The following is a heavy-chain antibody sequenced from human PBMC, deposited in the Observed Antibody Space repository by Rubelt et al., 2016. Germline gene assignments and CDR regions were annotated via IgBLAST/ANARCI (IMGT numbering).Heavy chain of an antibody. Sequence: QVQLQQWGAGLLKPSETLSLTCAVYGGSFSGYYWSWIRQPPGKGLEWIGEINHSGSTNYNPSLKIRVTISVDTSKNQFSLKLSSVTAADTAVYYCARDRRARYWGQGTLVTVSS. CDR3: ARDRRARY. CDR2: INHSGST. V-gene: IGHV4-34*01. CDR1: GGSFSGYY. J-gene: IGHJ4*02.